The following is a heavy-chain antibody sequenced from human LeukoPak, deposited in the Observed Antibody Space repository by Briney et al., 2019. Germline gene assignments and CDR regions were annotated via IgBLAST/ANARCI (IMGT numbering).Heavy chain of an antibody. CDR1: GDSISGYF. V-gene: IGHV4-59*08. D-gene: IGHD6-19*01. CDR3: ARSIAVAGLVAFDI. J-gene: IGHJ3*02. Sequence: SETLSLTCTVSGDSISGYFWSWIRQPPGKGLEWIGYIYYSGSIIYNPSLKSRVTISVDTSKNQFSLNLISVTAADTAVYYCARSIAVAGLVAFDIWGQGTMVTVSS. CDR2: IYYSGSI.